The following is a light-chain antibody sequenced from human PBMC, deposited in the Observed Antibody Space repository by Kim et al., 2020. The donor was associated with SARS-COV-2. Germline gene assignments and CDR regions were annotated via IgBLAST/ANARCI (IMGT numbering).Light chain of an antibody. CDR2: DVS. CDR3: TAYTTSSSWV. V-gene: IGLV2-14*04. Sequence: QSITIPCPGTSSDVGGYDYVSWFQQHPGKVPKLMIYDVSKRPSGVSNRFSGSKSGNTASLTISGLQAEDEADYYCTAYTTSSSWVFGGGTQLTVL. CDR1: SSDVGGYDY. J-gene: IGLJ3*02.